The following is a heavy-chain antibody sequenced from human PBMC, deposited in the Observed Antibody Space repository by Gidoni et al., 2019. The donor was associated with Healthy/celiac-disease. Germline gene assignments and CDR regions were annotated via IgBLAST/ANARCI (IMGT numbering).Heavy chain of an antibody. Sequence: QVQLQQWGAGRLQPSETLSLTCAVYGGSFSGYYWHWIRQPLGKGVEWIGEINQSGSTNYNASLKSRITILVDTSKNQFSLKLSSVTAADTAVYYCARGGVSMVRGVTFCMDVWGKGTTVTVSS. V-gene: IGHV4-34*01. J-gene: IGHJ6*03. CDR2: INQSGST. CDR1: GGSFSGYY. D-gene: IGHD3-10*01. CDR3: ARGGVSMVRGVTFCMDV.